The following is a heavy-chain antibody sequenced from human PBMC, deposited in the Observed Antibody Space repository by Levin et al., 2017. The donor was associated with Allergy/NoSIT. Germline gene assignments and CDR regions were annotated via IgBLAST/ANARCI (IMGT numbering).Heavy chain of an antibody. J-gene: IGHJ4*02. CDR2: ISWNSGRI. V-gene: IGHV3-9*01. CDR3: AKDSEIFGVVILTSFDY. CDR1: GFTFDDYA. D-gene: IGHD3-3*01. Sequence: SLKISCAASGFTFDDYAMHWVRQAPGKGLEWVSGISWNSGRIGYADSVKGRFTISRDNAKNSLYLQMNSLRPEDTALYYCAKDSEIFGVVILTSFDYWGQGTLVTVSS.